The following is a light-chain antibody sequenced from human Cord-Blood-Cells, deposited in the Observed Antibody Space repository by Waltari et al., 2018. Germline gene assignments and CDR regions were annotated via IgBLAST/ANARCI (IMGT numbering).Light chain of an antibody. J-gene: IGLJ1*01. CDR2: DLS. CDR1: RSDVGGYNY. Sequence: QSALTQPASGPGSPGQAITIPFTGPRSDVGGYNYVSWYQQHTGQAPNLMIYDLSTRPSGVSKRFSGSKSGNTASLPISGLQAEDEADYSCSSYTGSSNYVFGTGTKVTVL. V-gene: IGLV2-14*01. CDR3: SSYTGSSNYV.